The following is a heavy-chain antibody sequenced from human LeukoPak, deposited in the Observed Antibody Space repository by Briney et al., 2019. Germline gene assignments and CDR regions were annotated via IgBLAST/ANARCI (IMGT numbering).Heavy chain of an antibody. D-gene: IGHD3-9*01. Sequence: PGGSLRLSCAASGFTFSDYYMSWIRQAAGEGLEWVSYISSSGGSTYYADSVKGRFTISRDNAKNTLYLQMNSLRAEDTAVYYCARAAYPHYDILTGNYLPYYYYGMDVWSQGTTVTVSS. CDR1: GFTFSDYY. CDR2: ISSSGGST. J-gene: IGHJ6*02. V-gene: IGHV3-11*01. CDR3: ARAAYPHYDILTGNYLPYYYYGMDV.